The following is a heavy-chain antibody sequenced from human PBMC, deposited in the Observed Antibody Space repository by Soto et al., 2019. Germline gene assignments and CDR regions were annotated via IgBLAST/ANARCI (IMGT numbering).Heavy chain of an antibody. CDR2: IYYSGST. D-gene: IGHD5-12*01. J-gene: IGHJ4*02. CDR1: DGSIRSGGYY. CDR3: AREYSGYDTITDY. V-gene: IGHV4-31*03. Sequence: SQTLSHTCTVSDGSIRSGGYYWSWIHKHPGKGLEWIGYIYYSGSTYYNPSLKSRVTISVDTSKNQFSLKLSSVTAADTAVYYCAREYSGYDTITDYWGQGTQVSVSS.